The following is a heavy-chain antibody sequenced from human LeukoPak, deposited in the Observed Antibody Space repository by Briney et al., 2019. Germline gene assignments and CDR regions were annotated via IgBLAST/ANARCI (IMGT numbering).Heavy chain of an antibody. V-gene: IGHV4-61*01. Sequence: SETLSLTCTVSGGSVSSGSYYWSWIRQPPGKGLEWIGDIYYSGSTNYNPSLKSRVTISVDTSKNQFSLKLSSVTAADTAVYYCARDKGAVAGSPLDYWGQGTLVTVSS. J-gene: IGHJ4*02. CDR2: IYYSGST. D-gene: IGHD6-19*01. CDR1: GGSVSSGSYY. CDR3: ARDKGAVAGSPLDY.